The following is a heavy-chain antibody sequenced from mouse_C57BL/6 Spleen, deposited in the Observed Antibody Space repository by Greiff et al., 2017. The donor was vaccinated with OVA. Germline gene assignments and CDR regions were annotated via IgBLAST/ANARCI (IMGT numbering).Heavy chain of an antibody. CDR1: GYTFTSYW. J-gene: IGHJ2*01. D-gene: IGHD2-5*01. CDR3: ARGSNLYYFDY. Sequence: QVHVKQPGAELVRPGSSVKLSCKASGYTFTSYWMHWVKQRPIQGLEWIGNIDPSDSETHYNQKFKDKATLTVDKSSSTAYMQLSSLTSEDSAVYYCARGSNLYYFDYWGQGTTLTVSS. V-gene: IGHV1-52*01. CDR2: IDPSDSET.